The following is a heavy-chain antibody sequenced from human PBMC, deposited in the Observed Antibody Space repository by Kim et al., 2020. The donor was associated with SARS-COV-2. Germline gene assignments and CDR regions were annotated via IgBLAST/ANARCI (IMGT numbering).Heavy chain of an antibody. D-gene: IGHD1-26*01. V-gene: IGHV3-48*01. CDR1: GFTFSSYS. Sequence: GGSLRLSCAASGFTFSSYSMNWVRQAPGKGLEWISYISGSSSTIYYADSVKGRFSISRDNAKNSLYLQMNSLRAEDTAIYFCAGRLDYWGQGVVVNVSS. CDR2: ISGSSSTI. J-gene: IGHJ4*02. CDR3: AGRLDY.